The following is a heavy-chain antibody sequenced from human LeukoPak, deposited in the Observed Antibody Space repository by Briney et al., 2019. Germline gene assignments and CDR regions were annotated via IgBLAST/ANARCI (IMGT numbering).Heavy chain of an antibody. J-gene: IGHJ4*02. CDR3: AGYVWGTYRYTNY. D-gene: IGHD3-16*02. CDR2: ISGHSDST. CDR1: GFTFSSYA. V-gene: IGHV3-23*01. Sequence: GGSLRLSCAASGFTFSSYAMSRVRQAPGQGPEWVSGISGHSDSTYHADSVKGRFTISRDNSKNTLYLQMNSLRAEDTAVYYCAGYVWGTYRYTNYWGQGTLVTVSS.